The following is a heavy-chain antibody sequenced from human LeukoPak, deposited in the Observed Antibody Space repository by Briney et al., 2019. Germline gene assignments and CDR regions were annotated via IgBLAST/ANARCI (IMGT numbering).Heavy chain of an antibody. Sequence: GGSLRLSCAASGFTFSSYEMNWVRQAPGKGLEWVSYISSSGSTIHYADSVKGRLTISRDNAKNSLYLQMNSLRAEDTAVYYCARRGYCSGGSCYFLGLTDWGQGTLVTVSS. CDR3: ARRGYCSGGSCYFLGLTD. CDR2: ISSSGSTI. V-gene: IGHV3-48*03. D-gene: IGHD2-15*01. J-gene: IGHJ4*02. CDR1: GFTFSSYE.